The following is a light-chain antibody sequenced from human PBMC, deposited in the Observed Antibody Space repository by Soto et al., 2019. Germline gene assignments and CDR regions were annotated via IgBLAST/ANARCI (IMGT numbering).Light chain of an antibody. CDR1: QSISKY. V-gene: IGKV1-39*01. CDR2: GTS. J-gene: IGKJ4*01. Sequence: DIQMTQSPSSLSASVGDRVTLTCRASQSISKYLNWYQVKSGKGPKLLIYGTSTLQSGVPSRFSGSGSGTHFTLTISNLQPEDFAVYYCQQGYSPLLTFGGGTRVEIE. CDR3: QQGYSPLLT.